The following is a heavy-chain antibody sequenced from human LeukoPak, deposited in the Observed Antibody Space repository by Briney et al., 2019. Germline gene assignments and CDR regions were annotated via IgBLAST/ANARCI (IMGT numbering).Heavy chain of an antibody. CDR1: GFTVSSNY. CDR3: ARDPASDIVATSLDYYYGMDV. D-gene: IGHD5-12*01. J-gene: IGHJ6*02. Sequence: GGSLRLSCAASGFTVSSNYMSWVRQTPGKGLQWVASIHQDAGEKQYLDSVRGRFTISRDNARNSLYLQMNSLRVEDTAVYYCARDPASDIVATSLDYYYGMDVWGQGTTVTVSS. V-gene: IGHV3-7*05. CDR2: IHQDAGEK.